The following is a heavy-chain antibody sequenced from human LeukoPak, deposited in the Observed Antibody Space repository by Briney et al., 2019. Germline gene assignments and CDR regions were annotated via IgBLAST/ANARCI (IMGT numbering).Heavy chain of an antibody. CDR2: ISAYNGNT. J-gene: IGHJ6*04. V-gene: IGHV1-18*04. D-gene: IGHD6-19*01. Sequence: GASVKVSCKASGYTFTSYGISWVRQAPGQGLEWMGWISAYNGNTNYAQKLQGRVTMTTDTSTSTAYMELRSLRSDDTAVYYCARSDMSVAGTDSGYYYGMDVWGKGTTVTVSS. CDR3: ARSDMSVAGTDSGYYYGMDV. CDR1: GYTFTSYG.